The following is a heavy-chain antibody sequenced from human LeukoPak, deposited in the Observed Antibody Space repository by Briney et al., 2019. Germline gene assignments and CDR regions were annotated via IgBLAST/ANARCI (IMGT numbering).Heavy chain of an antibody. Sequence: GGSLRLSCEASGFTFSSYWMHWVRQAPGKGLVWVSRINTDGRITSYADSVKGRFTISRDNSKNTLYLQMNSLRAEDTAVYYCARLWAYGMDVWGQGTTVTVSS. CDR1: GFTFSSYW. J-gene: IGHJ6*02. CDR3: ARLWAYGMDV. V-gene: IGHV3-74*01. CDR2: INTDGRIT. D-gene: IGHD1-26*01.